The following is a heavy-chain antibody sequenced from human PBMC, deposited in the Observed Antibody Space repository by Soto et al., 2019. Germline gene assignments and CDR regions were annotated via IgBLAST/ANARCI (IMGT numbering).Heavy chain of an antibody. J-gene: IGHJ5*02. CDR1: GGSISSANYY. CDR3: ARLSITANGGWFDP. V-gene: IGHV4-31*03. D-gene: IGHD6-6*01. Sequence: QVQLQESGPGLVKPSQTLSLTCTVSGGSISSANYYWSWIRQHPAKGLEWIGYISYSGSTSYTPSLKSRVTISVDTSKNQFSLKLSSVTAVDTAVYYCARLSITANGGWFDPWGQGTLVTVSS. CDR2: ISYSGST.